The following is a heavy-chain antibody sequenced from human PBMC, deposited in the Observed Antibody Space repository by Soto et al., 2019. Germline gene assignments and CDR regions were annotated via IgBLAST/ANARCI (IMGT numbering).Heavy chain of an antibody. J-gene: IGHJ6*02. CDR1: GFTFSNAW. CDR2: IKSKTDGGTT. Sequence: EVQLVESGGGLVKPGGSLRLSCAASGFTFSNAWMNWVRQAPGKGLEWVGRIKSKTDGGTTDYAAPVKGRFTISRDDSKNTLYLQMTSLKTEDTAVYYCTTAHLRFPQPGYYYYGMDVWGQGTTVTVSS. CDR3: TTAHLRFPQPGYYYYGMDV. V-gene: IGHV3-15*07. D-gene: IGHD3-3*01.